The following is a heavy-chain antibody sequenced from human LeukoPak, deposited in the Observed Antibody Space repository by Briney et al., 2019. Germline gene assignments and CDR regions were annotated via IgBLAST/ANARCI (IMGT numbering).Heavy chain of an antibody. V-gene: IGHV3-23*01. CDR1: GFTFSSYA. Sequence: GGSLRLSCAASGFTFSSYAMSWVRQAPGKGPEWVSAISGSGGSTYYADSVKGRFTISRDNSKNTLYLQMNSLRAEDTAVYYCAKWGYCSSTSCYSPLDYWGQGTLVTVSS. CDR3: AKWGYCSSTSCYSPLDY. D-gene: IGHD2-2*02. CDR2: ISGSGGST. J-gene: IGHJ4*02.